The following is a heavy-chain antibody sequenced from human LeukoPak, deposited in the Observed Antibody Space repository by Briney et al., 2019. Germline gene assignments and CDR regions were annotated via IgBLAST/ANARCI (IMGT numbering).Heavy chain of an antibody. J-gene: IGHJ4*02. CDR2: ISYDGSNK. CDR3: ARAPRNCSSTSCYGDY. Sequence: QTGGSLRLSCAASGFTFSSYAMHWVRQAPGKGLDWVAVISYDGSNKYYADSVKGRFTISRDNSKNTLYLQMNSLRAEDTAVYYCARAPRNCSSTSCYGDYWGQGTLVTVSS. D-gene: IGHD2-2*01. CDR1: GFTFSSYA. V-gene: IGHV3-30-3*01.